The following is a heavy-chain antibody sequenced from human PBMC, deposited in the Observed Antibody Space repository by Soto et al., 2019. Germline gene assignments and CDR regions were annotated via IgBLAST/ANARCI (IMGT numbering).Heavy chain of an antibody. Sequence: VQLVESGGGVVQPGRSLRLSCTASGFTFSDYAMHWVRQAPGKGLEWVAVVSHDGRNTHYADSVKGRFTISRDSSKNTVSLEMTSLRAEDTAVYSCAKGGRQWLVTSDFNYWGQGALVTVSS. D-gene: IGHD6-19*01. CDR1: GFTFSDYA. J-gene: IGHJ4*02. CDR3: AKGGRQWLVTSDFNY. V-gene: IGHV3-30*18. CDR2: VSHDGRNT.